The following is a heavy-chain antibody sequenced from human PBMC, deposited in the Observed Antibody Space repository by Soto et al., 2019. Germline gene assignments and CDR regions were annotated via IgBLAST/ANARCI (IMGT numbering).Heavy chain of an antibody. D-gene: IGHD7-27*01. Sequence: PSETMSLTCTVSSDSINTDYWGWIRQSPGKGLEWIGFIYYGGSTNYNPSLKSRVTISVDTPKNQFSLKLSSMTAADTAVYYCAKNWNWGSLVHWGQGTLVTVSS. CDR3: AKNWNWGSLVH. J-gene: IGHJ4*02. CDR2: IYYGGST. V-gene: IGHV4-59*08. CDR1: SDSINTDY.